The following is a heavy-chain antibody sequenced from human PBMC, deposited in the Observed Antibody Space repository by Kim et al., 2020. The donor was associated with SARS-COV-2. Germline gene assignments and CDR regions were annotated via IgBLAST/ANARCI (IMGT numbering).Heavy chain of an antibody. V-gene: IGHV3-7*03. CDR3: VRLDWVHLAI. CDR1: GFTFNNYW. CDR2: INEDGSAK. Sequence: GGSLRLSCAASGFTFNNYWMNWVRQAPGKGLEWVASINEDGSAKYHVDSVKGRFTISRDNAWNSLYLQMNSLKVEDTAMYYCVRLDWVHLAIWGQGTLVTVPS. D-gene: IGHD2-21*01. J-gene: IGHJ4*02.